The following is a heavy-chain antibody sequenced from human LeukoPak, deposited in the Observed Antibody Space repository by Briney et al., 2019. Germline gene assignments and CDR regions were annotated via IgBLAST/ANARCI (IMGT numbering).Heavy chain of an antibody. CDR3: ARVRRSGYCSSTSCYRHGMDV. CDR2: IIPIFGTA. V-gene: IGHV1-69*01. J-gene: IGHJ6*02. D-gene: IGHD2-2*02. Sequence: GASVKVSCKASGGTFSSYAISWVRQAPGQGLEWMGGIIPIFGTANYAQKFQGRVTITADESTSTAYMELSSLRSEDTAVYYCARVRRSGYCSSTSCYRHGMDVWGQGTTVIVSS. CDR1: GGTFSSYA.